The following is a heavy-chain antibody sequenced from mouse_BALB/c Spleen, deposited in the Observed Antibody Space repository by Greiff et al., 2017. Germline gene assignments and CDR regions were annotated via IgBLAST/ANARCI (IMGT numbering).Heavy chain of an antibody. CDR3: ARNDGNYGGAMDY. CDR1: GFTFSSFG. D-gene: IGHD2-3*01. Sequence: EVQRVESGGGLVQPGGSRKLSCAASGFTFSSFGMHWVRQAPEKGLEWVAYISSGSSTIYYADTVKGRFTISRDNPKNTLFLQMTSLRSEDTAMYYCARNDGNYGGAMDYWGQGTSVTVSS. V-gene: IGHV5-17*02. CDR2: ISSGSSTI. J-gene: IGHJ4*01.